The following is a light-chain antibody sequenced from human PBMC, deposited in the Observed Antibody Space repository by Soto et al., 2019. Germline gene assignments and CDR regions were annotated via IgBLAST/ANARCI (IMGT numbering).Light chain of an antibody. CDR3: QQRHMWPIT. Sequence: EVVLTQSPVTLSLSPGERATLSCRASQSFRGLLAWYQQKPGQAPRLLIYDAYNRATGIPPRFSGSGSGTDFTLTISSLEPEDSAVDYCQQRHMWPITFGQGTRLE. CDR1: QSFRGL. J-gene: IGKJ5*01. CDR2: DAY. V-gene: IGKV3-11*01.